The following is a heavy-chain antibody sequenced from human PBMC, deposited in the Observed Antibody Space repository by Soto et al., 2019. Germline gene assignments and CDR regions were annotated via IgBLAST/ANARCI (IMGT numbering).Heavy chain of an antibody. Sequence: QVQLVESGGGVVQPGRSLRLSCAASGFTFSSYGMHWVRQASGKGLEWVAVIWYDGSNKYYADSVKGRFTISRDNSKNTLYLQMNSLRAEDTAVYYCARAYNYYDSSGYYSAGYWGQGTLVTVSS. V-gene: IGHV3-33*01. CDR3: ARAYNYYDSSGYYSAGY. CDR1: GFTFSSYG. CDR2: IWYDGSNK. J-gene: IGHJ4*02. D-gene: IGHD3-22*01.